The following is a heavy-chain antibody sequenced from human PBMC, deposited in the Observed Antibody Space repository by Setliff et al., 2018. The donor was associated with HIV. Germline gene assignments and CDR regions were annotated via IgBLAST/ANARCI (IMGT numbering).Heavy chain of an antibody. Sequence: SETLSLTCTVSGDSISSYYWTWIRHPAGQGLEWIGRIYISGSTYYNPSLKSRVTISVDTSKNQFSLKLSSVTAADTTVYYCARHSGLGGYYSPFDYWGPGTLVTVSS. CDR3: ARHSGLGGYYSPFDY. CDR1: GDSISSYY. CDR2: IYISGST. J-gene: IGHJ4*02. D-gene: IGHD3-22*01. V-gene: IGHV4-4*07.